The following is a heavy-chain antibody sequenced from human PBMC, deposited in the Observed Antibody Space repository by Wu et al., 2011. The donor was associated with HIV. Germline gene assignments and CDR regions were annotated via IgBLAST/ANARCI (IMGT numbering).Heavy chain of an antibody. V-gene: IGHV1-18*01. D-gene: IGHD2-15*01. Sequence: QVQLVQSGGEVKKPGASVKVSCKASGKGFPTSIVTWVRQAPGQGLEWLGWINGYNGNSRYRQNFQDRVSMSTDSATTTAYMELRSLRSDDTAVYYCASVRCHVDHCYFPLLGTAFDIWAKGQWSPSLQ. CDR2: INGYNGNS. CDR3: ASVRCHVDHCYFPLLGTAFDI. CDR1: GKGFPTSI. J-gene: IGHJ3*02.